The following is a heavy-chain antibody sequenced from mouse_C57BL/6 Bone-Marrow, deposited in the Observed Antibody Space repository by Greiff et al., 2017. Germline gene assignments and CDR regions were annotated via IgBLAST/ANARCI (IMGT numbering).Heavy chain of an antibody. J-gene: IGHJ2*01. CDR1: GFTFSSYA. D-gene: IGHD3-3*01. V-gene: IGHV5-4*01. Sequence: EVQLVESGGGLVKPGGSLKLSCAASGFTFSSYAMSWVRQTPEKRLEWVATISDGGSYTYYPDNVKGRFTISRDNAENNLYLQMSHLKSEDTAMYYCAREEGPSYYFDYWGQGTTLTVSS. CDR2: ISDGGSYT. CDR3: AREEGPSYYFDY.